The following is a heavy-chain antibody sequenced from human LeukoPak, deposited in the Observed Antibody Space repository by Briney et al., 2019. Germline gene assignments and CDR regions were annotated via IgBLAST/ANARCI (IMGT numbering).Heavy chain of an antibody. CDR1: GFTFSIYS. V-gene: IGHV3-48*02. CDR2: ISSSSSVI. D-gene: IGHD3-3*01. J-gene: IGHJ4*02. Sequence: GGSLRLSCAASGFTFSIYSMNWVRQAPGKGLEWISYISSSSSVIYYADSVKGRFTISRDNPKNSLHLQMNSLRDEDTAVYYCARENWNYVDYWGQGTLVTVSS. CDR3: ARENWNYVDY.